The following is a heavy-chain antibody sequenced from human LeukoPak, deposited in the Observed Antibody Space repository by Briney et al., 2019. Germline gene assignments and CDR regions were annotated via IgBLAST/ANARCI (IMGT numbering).Heavy chain of an antibody. J-gene: IGHJ4*02. CDR3: ARGDYYDSSGYSLPRD. CDR1: GYTFTGYY. CDR2: ISAYNGNT. V-gene: IGHV1-18*04. Sequence: ASVKVSCKASGYTFTGYYMHWVRQAPGQGLEWMGWISAYNGNTNYAQKLQGRVTMTTDTSTSTAYMELRSLRSDDTAVYYCARGDYYDSSGYSLPRDWGQGTLVTVSS. D-gene: IGHD3-22*01.